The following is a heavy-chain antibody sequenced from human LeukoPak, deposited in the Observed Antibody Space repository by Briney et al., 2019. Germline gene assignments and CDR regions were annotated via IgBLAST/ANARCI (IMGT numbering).Heavy chain of an antibody. D-gene: IGHD3-22*01. Sequence: ASVKVSCKASGYTFTSYGISWVRQAPGQGLEWMGWISPYNGNTNYPQKVQGRITVTTDTSTSTAHMELRSLRSDDTAVYYCARDKNHYDTRGDFWGQGTLVTVSS. J-gene: IGHJ4*02. CDR1: GYTFTSYG. CDR3: ARDKNHYDTRGDF. CDR2: ISPYNGNT. V-gene: IGHV1-18*01.